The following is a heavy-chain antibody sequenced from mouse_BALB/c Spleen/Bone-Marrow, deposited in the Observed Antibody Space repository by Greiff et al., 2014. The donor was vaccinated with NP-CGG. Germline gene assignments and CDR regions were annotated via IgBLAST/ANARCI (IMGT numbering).Heavy chain of an antibody. CDR2: ISYSGTT. CDR1: GYSITSDYA. D-gene: IGHD4-1*01. Sequence: QSGPGPVKPSQSLSLTCTVTGYSITSDYAWNWIRQFPGNKLEWMGYISYSGTTSYNPSLKSRISITRDTSKNQFFLQLNSVTTEDTATYYCAKTGTRYYFDYWGQGTTLTVSS. CDR3: AKTGTRYYFDY. V-gene: IGHV3-2*02. J-gene: IGHJ2*01.